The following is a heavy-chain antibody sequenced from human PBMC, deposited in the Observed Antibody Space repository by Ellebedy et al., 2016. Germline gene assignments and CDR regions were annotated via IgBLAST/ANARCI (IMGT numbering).Heavy chain of an antibody. CDR3: ARQRWILSGYHFDY. D-gene: IGHD3-9*01. CDR1: GGSISSGGFY. V-gene: IGHV4-39*01. J-gene: IGHJ4*02. CDR2: IYFSGST. Sequence: SETLSLSCTASGGSISSGGFYWGWIRQPHGQGLEWIGTIYFSGSTYYNPSLRSRVTMSVDTSENQFSLELHSVTAADAAVYYCARQRWILSGYHFDYWGQGARVTVSS.